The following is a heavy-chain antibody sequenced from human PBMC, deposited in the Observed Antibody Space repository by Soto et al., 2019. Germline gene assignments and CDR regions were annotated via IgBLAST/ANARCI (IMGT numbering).Heavy chain of an antibody. CDR2: ISYDGGNK. CDR1: GFTFSYYA. J-gene: IGHJ4*02. D-gene: IGHD3-3*01. V-gene: IGHV3-30-3*01. CDR3: ARYGDFWSGYFNY. Sequence: PGGSLRLSCAASGFTFSYYAMHWVRQAPGKGLEWVAVISYDGGNKHCADSVKGRFNISRDNTKNTLYLQMDSLRAEDTAVYYCARYGDFWSGYFNYWGQGTLVTAPQ.